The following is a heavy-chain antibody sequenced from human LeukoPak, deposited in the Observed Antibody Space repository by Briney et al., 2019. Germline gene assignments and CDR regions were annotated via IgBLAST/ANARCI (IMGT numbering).Heavy chain of an antibody. J-gene: IGHJ4*02. D-gene: IGHD4-23*01. Sequence: PSETLSLTCAVYGGSFSGYYWSWIRQPPGKGLEWIGEINHSGSTNYNPSLKSRVTISVDTSKNQFSLKLSSVTAADTAVYYCARGGDYGGEVDYWGQGTLVTVSS. CDR3: ARGGDYGGEVDY. CDR2: INHSGST. V-gene: IGHV4-34*01. CDR1: GGSFSGYY.